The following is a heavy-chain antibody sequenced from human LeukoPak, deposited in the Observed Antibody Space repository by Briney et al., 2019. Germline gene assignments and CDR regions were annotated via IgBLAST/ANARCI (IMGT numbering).Heavy chain of an antibody. CDR3: ARGTDYGDYGFDY. D-gene: IGHD4-17*01. CDR2: IYSGGST. CDR1: GFTVSSNY. J-gene: IGHJ4*02. V-gene: IGHV3-53*01. Sequence: PGGSLRLSCAASGFTVSSNYMGWVRQAPGKGLEWVSVIYSGGSTYYADSVKGRFTISRDNSKNTLYLQMNSLRAEDTAVYYCARGTDYGDYGFDYWGQGTLVTVSS.